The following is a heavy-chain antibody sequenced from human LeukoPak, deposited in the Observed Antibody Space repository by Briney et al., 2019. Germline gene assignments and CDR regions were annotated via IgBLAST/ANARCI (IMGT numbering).Heavy chain of an antibody. CDR1: GFSFRSYW. CDR3: AVDYGGDSGTF. Sequence: GGSLRLSCAASGFSFRSYWMHWVRQAPGKGLVWVSGINGDGNRITYAGSVKGRFTISRDDAKNTLYLQMNSQRAEDTAVYYCAVDYGGDSGTFWGPGTLVTVSS. CDR2: INGDGNRI. D-gene: IGHD4-23*01. J-gene: IGHJ4*02. V-gene: IGHV3-74*01.